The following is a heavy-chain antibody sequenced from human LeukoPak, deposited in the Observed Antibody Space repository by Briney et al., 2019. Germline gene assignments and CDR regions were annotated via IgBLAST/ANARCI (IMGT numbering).Heavy chain of an antibody. CDR2: IRSTTEGAKYA. CDR3: ATDKQYAFAY. Sequence: GGSQRFSSATSTFSSYAYTMNRLRQAPGKGLEWISNIRSTTEGAKYAYYADSVKCRVTISRDDGKNTLDLHMKSLRYDDAAVYYSATDKQYAFAYWGQRILVTVSS. J-gene: IGHJ4*02. V-gene: IGHV3-11*03. CDR1: TFSSYAYT. D-gene: IGHD1/OR15-1a*01.